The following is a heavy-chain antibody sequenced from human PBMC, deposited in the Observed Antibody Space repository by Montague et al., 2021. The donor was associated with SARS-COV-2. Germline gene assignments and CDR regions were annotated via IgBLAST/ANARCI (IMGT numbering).Heavy chain of an antibody. CDR1: RLPFNGYA. V-gene: IGHV3-30*04. CDR3: AREGYRIVSFYIDY. J-gene: IGHJ4*01. Sequence: SLRLSCAASRLPFNGYAMHWVRQAPGKGLEWLTFISHDESNHRYADSVKGRFTISRDNSKNTLYLQMDSLRPEDTAVYYCAREGYRIVSFYIDYWGQGTLVTVSS. CDR2: ISHDESNH. D-gene: IGHD3-16*02.